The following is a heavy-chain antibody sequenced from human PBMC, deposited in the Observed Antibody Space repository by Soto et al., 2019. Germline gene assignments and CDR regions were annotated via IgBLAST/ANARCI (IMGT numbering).Heavy chain of an antibody. Sequence: QVQLQQWGGGLLKPWETLSLSCTVSGSSFTGYYWTWIRQPPGKGLEWVGEINYSKSTNYHPSLRRRVSLSVDTSRKRFSLELTSLSVADTATYYCARGIITGWSPSRFDSWGQGVQVTVSS. CDR3: ARGIITGWSPSRFDS. CDR2: INYSKST. V-gene: IGHV4-34*02. D-gene: IGHD6-19*01. J-gene: IGHJ5*01. CDR1: GSSFTGYY.